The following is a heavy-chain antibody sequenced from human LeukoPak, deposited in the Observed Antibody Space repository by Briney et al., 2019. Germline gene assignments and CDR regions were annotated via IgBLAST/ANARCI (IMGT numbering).Heavy chain of an antibody. D-gene: IGHD2-8*02. CDR2: IYYSGST. CDR1: GGSISSSSYY. Sequence: SETLSLTCTVSGGSISSSSYYWGWIRQPPGKGLEWIGSIYYSGSTYYNPSLKSRVTISVDTSKNQFSLKLSSVTAADTAVYYCARLIELVIGYWGQGTLVTVSS. J-gene: IGHJ4*02. CDR3: ARLIELVIGY. V-gene: IGHV4-39*07.